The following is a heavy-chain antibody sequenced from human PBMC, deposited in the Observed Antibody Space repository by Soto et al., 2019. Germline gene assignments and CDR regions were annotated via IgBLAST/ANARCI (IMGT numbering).Heavy chain of an antibody. CDR3: AGGGSIVVATKRRMDV. Sequence: SETLSLTCFVSGGSISSNNYYWGWIRQPPGKGLEWIGSMSYSRSTYYNPSLKSRVTISIDTHKNQFSLQLSSVTVADTAFYYCAGGGSIVVATKRRMDVWGKGTTVTVSS. D-gene: IGHD3-22*01. J-gene: IGHJ6*03. V-gene: IGHV4-39*01. CDR2: MSYSRST. CDR1: GGSISSNNYY.